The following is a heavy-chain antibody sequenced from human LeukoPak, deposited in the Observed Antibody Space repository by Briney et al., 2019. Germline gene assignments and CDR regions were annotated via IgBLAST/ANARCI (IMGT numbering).Heavy chain of an antibody. D-gene: IGHD1-26*01. V-gene: IGHV3-30*15. CDR3: ARENSAHDY. CDR2: VRYDAYNR. Sequence: GGSLRLSCAASGFTFSSYSMHWVRQPPRKGLEWVAVVRYDAYNRFYADSVKGRFTISRDNSNNTLYLQMSSMRAEDTAVYYCARENSAHDYWGQGTLVTVSS. J-gene: IGHJ4*02. CDR1: GFTFSSYS.